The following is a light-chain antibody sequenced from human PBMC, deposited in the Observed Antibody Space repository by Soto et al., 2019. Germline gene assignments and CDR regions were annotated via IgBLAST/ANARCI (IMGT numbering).Light chain of an antibody. CDR3: CSYAGSYTFV. CDR1: SSDVGGYNY. V-gene: IGLV2-11*01. Sequence: QSALTQPRSVSGSPGQSVTISCTGASSDVGGYNYVSWYQQNPGKAPKLMIYDVSNRPSGVPDRFSGSKSGNTASLTISGLQAEDEADYYCCSYAGSYTFVFGTGTKLTVL. CDR2: DVS. J-gene: IGLJ1*01.